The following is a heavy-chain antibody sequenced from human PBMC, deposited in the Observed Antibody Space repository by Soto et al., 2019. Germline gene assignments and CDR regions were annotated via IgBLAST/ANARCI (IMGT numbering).Heavy chain of an antibody. D-gene: IGHD1-26*01. CDR1: GFTFSDYG. V-gene: IGHV3-48*02. CDR2: ISSGRDTI. J-gene: IGHJ4*02. CDR3: TRVSRTWEDDY. Sequence: EVQLVESGGGLAQPGGSLRLSCAASGFTFSDYGVTWVRQAPGKGLEWISYISSGRDTIYYADSVKGRFTISRDDAKETRVLQRNSLRDEDTAVYYCTRVSRTWEDDYWGRGTLVTVSS.